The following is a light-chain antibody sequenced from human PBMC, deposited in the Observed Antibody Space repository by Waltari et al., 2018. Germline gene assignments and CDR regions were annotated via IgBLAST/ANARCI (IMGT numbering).Light chain of an antibody. J-gene: IGLJ2*01. CDR2: NDN. CDR3: QSTDSTVSYPVV. Sequence: SYELTQPPSVSVSPGQTARITCSGAASPKRYATWYQQKPGQAPVLLIFNDNERPSAIPERFSGSSSGTTVTLTISGVQAEDEADYYCQSTDSTVSYPVVFGGGTKLTVL. CDR1: ASPKRY. V-gene: IGLV3-25*03.